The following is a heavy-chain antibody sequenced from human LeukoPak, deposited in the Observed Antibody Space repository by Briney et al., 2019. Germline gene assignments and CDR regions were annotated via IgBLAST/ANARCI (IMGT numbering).Heavy chain of an antibody. CDR3: ARVTYPWYFDY. Sequence: GGSLTLSCAASGFTLSSYWMSWVRQAPGKGLERVANIKEDGSEKYYVDSVKGRFTISRDNAENSLYLQVNSLRAEDTAVYYCARVTYPWYFDYWGQVTLVTVSS. J-gene: IGHJ4*02. D-gene: IGHD2-2*02. CDR1: GFTLSSYW. CDR2: IKEDGSEK. V-gene: IGHV3-7*04.